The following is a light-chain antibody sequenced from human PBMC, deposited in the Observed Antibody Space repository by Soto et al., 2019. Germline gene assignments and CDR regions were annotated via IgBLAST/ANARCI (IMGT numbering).Light chain of an antibody. CDR3: SSYTSSSIDYV. CDR2: EVS. J-gene: IGLJ1*01. Sequence: QSALTQPASVSGSPGQSITISCTGTSSDVGGYIYVSWYQHQPGKTPKLMIYEVSNRPSGVSNRFSGSQSGNTASLSISGLKAEDEAAYCCSSYTSSSIDYVFGTGTKVTVL. V-gene: IGLV2-14*01. CDR1: SSDVGGYIY.